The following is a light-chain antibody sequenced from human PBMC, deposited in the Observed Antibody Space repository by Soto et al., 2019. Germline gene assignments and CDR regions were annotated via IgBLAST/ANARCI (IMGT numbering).Light chain of an antibody. CDR3: QQSYNIPRT. CDR1: QSFSSN. J-gene: IGKJ1*01. Sequence: ELVMTQSPATLSVSPGERATLSCRASQSFSSNVAWYQQKPGQAPRLLIYGTSTRVTGIPARFSGSGSGTEFTLTISSLQSEDFATYSCQQSYNIPRTFGQGTKVDI. V-gene: IGKV3-15*01. CDR2: GTS.